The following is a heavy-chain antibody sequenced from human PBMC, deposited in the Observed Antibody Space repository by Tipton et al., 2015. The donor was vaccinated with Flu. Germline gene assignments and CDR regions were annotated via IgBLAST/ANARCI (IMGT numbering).Heavy chain of an antibody. D-gene: IGHD1-14*01. CDR3: VKMPDFDY. J-gene: IGHJ4*02. CDR1: GFTFSSYG. CDR2: IRQDGNEK. Sequence: GSLRLSCAASGFTFSSYGMHWVRQAPGKGLEWVANIRQDGNEKWYGGSMEGRFTISRDNAKNSVYLQMNSLRAEDTAMYYCVKMPDFDYWGRGTLAAVSS. V-gene: IGHV3-7*01.